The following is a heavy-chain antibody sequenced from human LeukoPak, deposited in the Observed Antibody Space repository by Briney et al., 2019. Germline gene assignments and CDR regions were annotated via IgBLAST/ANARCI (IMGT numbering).Heavy chain of an antibody. J-gene: IGHJ4*02. CDR3: ARDLPPGSSGWYLGY. CDR2: ISSSSRTI. CDR1: GFTFSSYS. D-gene: IGHD6-19*01. Sequence: GGSLRLSYAASGFTFSSYSMICVRQAPGEGLEWVSYISSSSRTIYYADSVKGRFTISRDNAKNSLYLQMNSLRDEDTAVYYGARDLPPGSSGWYLGYWGQGTLVTVSS. V-gene: IGHV3-48*02.